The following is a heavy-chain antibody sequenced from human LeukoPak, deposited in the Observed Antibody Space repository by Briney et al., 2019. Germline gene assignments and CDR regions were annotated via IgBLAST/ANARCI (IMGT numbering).Heavy chain of an antibody. CDR1: GFTFSSYA. J-gene: IGHJ4*02. D-gene: IGHD3-10*01. V-gene: IGHV3-48*04. CDR3: ARDQEVRGVIPFDY. CDR2: ISSSSSTI. Sequence: GGSLRLSCAASGFTFSSYAMNWVRQAPGKGLEWVSYISSSSSTIYYADSVKGRFTISRDNAKNSLYLQMNSLRAEDTAVYYCARDQEVRGVIPFDYWGQGTLVTVSS.